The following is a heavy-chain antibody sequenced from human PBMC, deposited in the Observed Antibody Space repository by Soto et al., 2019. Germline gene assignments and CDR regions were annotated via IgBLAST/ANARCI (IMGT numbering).Heavy chain of an antibody. J-gene: IGHJ6*02. CDR3: AKGKQFSHFHGVNV. CDR2: ISFDENTI. CDR1: GFTFSSYA. Sequence: ESGGGVVQPGTSLRLSCTASGFTFSSYAMHWVRQAPGKGLEWVAVISFDENTIYYVDSVKGRFTISRDNSQNTLFLQMNILRTEDTAVYYCAKGKQFSHFHGVNVWGQGTTVIVSS. V-gene: IGHV3-30*18.